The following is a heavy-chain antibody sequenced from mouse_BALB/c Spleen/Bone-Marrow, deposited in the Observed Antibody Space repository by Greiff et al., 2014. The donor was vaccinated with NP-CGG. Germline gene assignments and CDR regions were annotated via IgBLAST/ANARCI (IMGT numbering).Heavy chain of an antibody. CDR1: GYTFTSYW. V-gene: IGHV1S127*01. CDR2: IDPSDSYT. Sequence: VQLQESGAELVKPGASVKMSCKASGYTFTSYWMHWVKQRPGQGLEWIGVIDPSDSYTSYNQKFKGKATLTVDTSSSTAYMQLSSLTSEDSAVYYCTIPTARACFDYWGQRTPLTVSS. CDR3: TIPTARACFDY. J-gene: IGHJ2*01. D-gene: IGHD3-2*01.